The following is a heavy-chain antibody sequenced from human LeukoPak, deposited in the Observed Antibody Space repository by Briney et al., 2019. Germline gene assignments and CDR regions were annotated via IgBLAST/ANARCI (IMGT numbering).Heavy chain of an antibody. CDR1: GYTFTSYD. J-gene: IGHJ5*02. CDR3: ARDFRDGNSPA. Sequence: ASVKVSCKASGYTFTSYDINWVRQATGQGLEWMGWMNPNSGNTGYAQKLQGRVTMTRNTSISTAYMELSNLRSEDTAVYYCARDFRDGNSPAWGQGTLVTVSS. CDR2: MNPNSGNT. V-gene: IGHV1-8*01. D-gene: IGHD4-4*01.